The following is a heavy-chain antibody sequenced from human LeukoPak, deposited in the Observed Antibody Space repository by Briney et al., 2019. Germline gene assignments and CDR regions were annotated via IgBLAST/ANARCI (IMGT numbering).Heavy chain of an antibody. J-gene: IGHJ4*02. D-gene: IGHD1-14*01. CDR1: GFTFGGYG. CDR3: TRYNNDHFDY. CDR2: ISYDGSRA. V-gene: IGHV3-33*01. Sequence: LXLSXAGSGFTFGGYGMHWLRQTPGKGLEWVAVISYDGSRAFYADSVKGRFTISRDNSKNTMSVQMDDLRAEDTAVYYCTRYNNDHFDYWGQGTLVTVSS.